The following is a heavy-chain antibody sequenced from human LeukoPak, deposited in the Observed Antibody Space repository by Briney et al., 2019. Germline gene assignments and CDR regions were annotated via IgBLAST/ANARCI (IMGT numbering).Heavy chain of an antibody. D-gene: IGHD6-13*01. Sequence: PSETLSLTCTVSGGSISSGGYYWSWIRQHPGKGLEWIGEINHSGSTNYNPSLKSRVTISVDTSKNQFSLKLSSVTAADTAVYYCARMAIAAAGSYFDYWGQGTLVTVSS. CDR3: ARMAIAAAGSYFDY. V-gene: IGHV4-39*07. CDR2: INHSGST. J-gene: IGHJ4*02. CDR1: GGSISSGGYY.